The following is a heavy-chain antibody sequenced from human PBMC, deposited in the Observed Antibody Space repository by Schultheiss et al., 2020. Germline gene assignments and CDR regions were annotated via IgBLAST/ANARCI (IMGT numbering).Heavy chain of an antibody. Sequence: GGSLRLSCAASGFTFSSYAMHWVRQAPGKGLEWVAVISYDGSNKYYADSVKGRFTISRDNSKNTLYLQMNSLRAEDTAVYYCARGKPVWLLLSYGMDVWGQGTTVNVYS. CDR3: ARGKPVWLLLSYGMDV. V-gene: IGHV3-30*04. D-gene: IGHD6-19*01. CDR1: GFTFSSYA. J-gene: IGHJ6*02. CDR2: ISYDGSNK.